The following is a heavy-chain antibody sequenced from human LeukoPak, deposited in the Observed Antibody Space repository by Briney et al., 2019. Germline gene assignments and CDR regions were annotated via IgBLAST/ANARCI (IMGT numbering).Heavy chain of an antibody. D-gene: IGHD3-3*01. Sequence: GGSLRLSCAASGFTFSSYWMHWVRQSPGKGLVWVSGINSDGSSTSYADSVKGRFTISRDNAKDTLYLQMNSLRVEDTAVYYCARRVFGGIDYWGQGTLVTVSS. CDR2: INSDGSST. J-gene: IGHJ4*02. CDR1: GFTFSSYW. V-gene: IGHV3-74*01. CDR3: ARRVFGGIDY.